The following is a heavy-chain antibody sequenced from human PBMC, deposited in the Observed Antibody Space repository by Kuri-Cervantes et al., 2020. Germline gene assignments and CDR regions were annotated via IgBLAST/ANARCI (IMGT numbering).Heavy chain of an antibody. CDR2: ISSSSSYI. D-gene: IGHD6-13*01. J-gene: IGHJ4*02. CDR3: AKLAAAGTGIFDY. V-gene: IGHV3-21*01. CDR1: GFTFSSYA. Sequence: GESLKISCAASGFTFSSYAMHWVRQAPGKGLEWVSSISSSSSYIYYADSVKGRFTISRDNAKNSLYLQMNSLRTEDTAVYYCAKLAAAGTGIFDYWGQGTLVTVSS.